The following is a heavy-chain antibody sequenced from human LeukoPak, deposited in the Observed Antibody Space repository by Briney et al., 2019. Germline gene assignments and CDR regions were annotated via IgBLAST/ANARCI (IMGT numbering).Heavy chain of an antibody. V-gene: IGHV2-5*02. D-gene: IGHD4-23*01. Sequence: SGPTLVKPTQTLTLTCTFSGFSLSTSGVGVGWIRQPPGKALEWLALIYWDDDKRYSPSLKSRLTITKDTSKNQVVLIMTNLDLVDTATYYCAHTTLVTALSDEKTFDYWGQGTLVTVSS. CDR2: IYWDDDK. J-gene: IGHJ4*02. CDR1: GFSLSTSGVG. CDR3: AHTTLVTALSDEKTFDY.